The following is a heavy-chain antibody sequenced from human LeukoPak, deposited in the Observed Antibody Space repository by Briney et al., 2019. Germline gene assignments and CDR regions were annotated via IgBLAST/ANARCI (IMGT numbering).Heavy chain of an antibody. V-gene: IGHV1-2*07. D-gene: IGHD2-2*01. CDR2: INPNSGGT. CDR1: GYTFTGYY. Sequence: ASVKVSCKASGYTFTGYYMHWVRQAPGQGLEWMGWINPNSGGTNYAHKFQGRVTMTRDTSISTAYMELSRLRSDDTAVYYCARVGGRYCSSTSCFGYWGQGTLVTVSS. CDR3: ARVGGRYCSSTSCFGY. J-gene: IGHJ4*02.